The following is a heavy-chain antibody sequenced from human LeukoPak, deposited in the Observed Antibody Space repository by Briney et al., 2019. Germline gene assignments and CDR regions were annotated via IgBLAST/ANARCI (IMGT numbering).Heavy chain of an antibody. CDR2: MNPNSGNT. CDR1: GYTFTSYD. Sequence: ASVKVSCKASGYTFTSYDINWVRQATGQGLEWMGWMNPNSGNTGYAQKFQGRVNITRNTSISTAYMELSSLRSEDTAVYYCARTYDFWSGYYPFDYWGQGTLVTVSS. V-gene: IGHV1-8*03. D-gene: IGHD3-3*01. CDR3: ARTYDFWSGYYPFDY. J-gene: IGHJ4*02.